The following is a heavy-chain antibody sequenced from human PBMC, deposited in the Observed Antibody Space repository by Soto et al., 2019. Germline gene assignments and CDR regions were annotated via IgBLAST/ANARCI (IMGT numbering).Heavy chain of an antibody. Sequence: QVQLVQSGAEVKKPGASVKVSCKASGYTFTDYYMHWVRQAPGQGLEWMGWINPTSGGTIYAQNFQGRVTMTRDTSISTAYMELLRLSSADTAVYYCSRASAVAGGSSNSLPNDYWGQGTLVTVSS. CDR3: SRASAVAGGSSNSLPNDY. CDR2: INPTSGGT. D-gene: IGHD6-19*01. V-gene: IGHV1-2*02. J-gene: IGHJ4*02. CDR1: GYTFTDYY.